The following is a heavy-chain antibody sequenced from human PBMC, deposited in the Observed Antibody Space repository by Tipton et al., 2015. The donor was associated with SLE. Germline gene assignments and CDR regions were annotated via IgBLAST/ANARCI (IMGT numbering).Heavy chain of an antibody. V-gene: IGHV4-34*01. J-gene: IGHJ5*02. CDR1: GGSFSPYS. CDR2: INHRGRT. D-gene: IGHD1-26*01. Sequence: TLSLTCAVYGGSFSPYSWSWIRQSPGKGLEWIGEINHRGRTNYNPSLKSQVTISVATSRNQFSLKVNSVTAADTAVYYCARETRVDATFSKYNRFDPWGQGTLVTVSP. CDR3: ARETRVDATFSKYNRFDP.